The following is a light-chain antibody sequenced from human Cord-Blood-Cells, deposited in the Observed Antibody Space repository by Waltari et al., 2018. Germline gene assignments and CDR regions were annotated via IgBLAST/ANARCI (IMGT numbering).Light chain of an antibody. CDR2: DAS. CDR1: QDISNY. Sequence: DIQMTQSPSSLSASVGDRVTITCQASQDISNYLNWYQQKPGKAPKLLIYDASNLETGGPSRVSGSGSGTDFTFTISSLQPEDIATYYCQQYDNLPTFGGGTKVEIK. J-gene: IGKJ4*01. V-gene: IGKV1-33*01. CDR3: QQYDNLPT.